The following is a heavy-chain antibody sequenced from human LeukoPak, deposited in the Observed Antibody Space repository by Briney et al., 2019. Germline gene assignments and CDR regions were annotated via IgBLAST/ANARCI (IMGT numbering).Heavy chain of an antibody. J-gene: IGHJ4*02. D-gene: IGHD3-22*01. CDR2: ISPNADRT. Sequence: GGSLRLSCAASGFTFGSYAMSWVRQAPGKGLEWVSFISPNADRTSKADSVEGRFTISRDNPRNTLYLQMNSLRDDDTAIYYCAIMHGYYDGSGYWVQWGQGTLVTVSS. V-gene: IGHV3-23*01. CDR1: GFTFGSYA. CDR3: AIMHGYYDGSGYWVQ.